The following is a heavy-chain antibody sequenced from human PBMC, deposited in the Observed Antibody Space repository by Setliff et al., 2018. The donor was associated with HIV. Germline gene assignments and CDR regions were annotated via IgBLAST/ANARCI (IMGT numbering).Heavy chain of an antibody. CDR2: INNSGRI. J-gene: IGHJ4*02. V-gene: IGHV4-31*03. CDR1: GGSISRGAYY. CDR3: ARGGFKWSGSYADY. Sequence: SETLSLTCTVSGGSISRGAYYWSWIRQHPGKGLEWIAYINNSGRIYYNPSLKSRVTTSVDTSKNQFSLKLSSVTAADTAVYYCARGGFKWSGSYADYWGQGTLVTVSS. D-gene: IGHD1-26*01.